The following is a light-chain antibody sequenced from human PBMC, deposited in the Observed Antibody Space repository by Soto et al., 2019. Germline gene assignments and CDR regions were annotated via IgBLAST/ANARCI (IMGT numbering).Light chain of an antibody. CDR1: SSDVGAYDA. J-gene: IGLJ1*01. CDR3: CSSAPESTYV. Sequence: QSVLAQPASVSGSPGQSITISCTGTSSDVGAYDAVSWYQQHPGKAPQVIIYRGTKRPSGVSTRFSGSVSGNTASLTVSGLQAEDEAEYFCCSSAPESTYVFGTGTTVTVL. V-gene: IGLV2-23*01. CDR2: RGT.